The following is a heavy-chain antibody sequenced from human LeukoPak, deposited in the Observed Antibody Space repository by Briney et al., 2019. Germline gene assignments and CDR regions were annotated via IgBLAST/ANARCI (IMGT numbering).Heavy chain of an antibody. D-gene: IGHD2-21*02. CDR2: IYSGGST. Sequence: GGPLRLSCAASGVTVSSDYMSWVRQAPGKGLEWVSVIYSGGSTYYAGSVKGRFTISRDESKNTLSLQMNSLRDEDTAVYYCARGGGAFCGGDCYRNFDYWGPGTLVTVSS. CDR1: GVTVSSDY. V-gene: IGHV3-66*02. CDR3: ARGGGAFCGGDCYRNFDY. J-gene: IGHJ4*02.